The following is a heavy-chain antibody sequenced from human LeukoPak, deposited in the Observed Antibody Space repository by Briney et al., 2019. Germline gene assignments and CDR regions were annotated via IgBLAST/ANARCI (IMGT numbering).Heavy chain of an antibody. V-gene: IGHV3-53*01. CDR1: GFTVGCNY. D-gene: IGHD3-3*01. Sequence: GGSLRLSCAASGFTVGCNYMSWVCQAPGKGLQWVSVIYSGGSTYYADSVKGRFTISRDNSKNTLYLQMNSLRAEDTAVYYCARVKVVRYYDFWSGYRISAFDYWGQGTLVTVSS. CDR3: ARVKVVRYYDFWSGYRISAFDY. J-gene: IGHJ4*02. CDR2: IYSGGST.